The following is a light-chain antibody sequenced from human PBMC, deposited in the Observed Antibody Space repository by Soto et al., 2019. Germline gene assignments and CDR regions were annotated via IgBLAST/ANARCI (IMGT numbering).Light chain of an antibody. J-gene: IGKJ4*01. V-gene: IGKV3-15*01. CDR1: QSVSSN. CDR3: QQYNNWPLT. CDR2: GAS. Sequence: EIVMTQTPATLSVSPGERATLSCRASQSVSSNLAWYQQKPGQAPRLLIYGASTSATGISARFSGSGSGTEFTVTISSLQSEDFEVYYCQQYNNWPLTFGGGTKVEIK.